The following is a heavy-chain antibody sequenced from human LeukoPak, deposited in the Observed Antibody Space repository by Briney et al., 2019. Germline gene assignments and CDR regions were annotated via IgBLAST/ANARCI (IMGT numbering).Heavy chain of an antibody. V-gene: IGHV4-31*03. CDR2: IYYSGST. CDR3: ARDLGGGSFDF. Sequence: SETLSLTCTVSGASISNGVYYWSWIRQHPGKGLEWIGYIYYSGSTYYSPSLKSRLTMSVDTSKTQFSLKLSSVTAADTAVYYCARDLGGGSFDFWGQGTLVTVSS. CDR1: GASISNGVYY. D-gene: IGHD2-15*01. J-gene: IGHJ4*02.